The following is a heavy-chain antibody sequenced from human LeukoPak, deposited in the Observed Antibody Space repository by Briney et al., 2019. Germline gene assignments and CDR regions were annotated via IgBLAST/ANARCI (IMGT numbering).Heavy chain of an antibody. J-gene: IGHJ4*02. V-gene: IGHV3-30-3*01. Sequence: PGRSLRLSCAASGFTFSGYAIHWVRQAPGKGLEWVALISYDGSNKYYADSVKGRFTISRDNAKNSLYLQMNSLRAEDTAVYYCARDGGGYFFDYWGQGTLVTVSS. CDR1: GFTFSGYA. CDR2: ISYDGSNK. D-gene: IGHD3-16*01. CDR3: ARDGGGYFFDY.